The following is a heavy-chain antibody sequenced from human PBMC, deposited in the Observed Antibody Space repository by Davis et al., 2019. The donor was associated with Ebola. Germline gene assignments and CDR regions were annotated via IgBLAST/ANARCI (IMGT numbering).Heavy chain of an antibody. CDR1: GYSFTSYW. D-gene: IGHD3-10*01. J-gene: IGHJ6*02. CDR3: ARHPLYYGSGTYLGGMDV. V-gene: IGHV5-51*01. Sequence: GESLKISCKGSGYSFTSYWIGWVRQMPGEGLEWMGIIYPADSDTRYSPSFQGQVTISADKSISTAYLQWSSLKASDTAMYYCARHPLYYGSGTYLGGMDVWGQGTTVTVSS. CDR2: IYPADSDT.